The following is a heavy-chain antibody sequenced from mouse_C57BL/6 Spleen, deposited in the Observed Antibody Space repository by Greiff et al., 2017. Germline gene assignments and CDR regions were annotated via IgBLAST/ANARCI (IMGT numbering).Heavy chain of an antibody. CDR2: ISYDGSN. CDR1: GYSITSGYY. D-gene: IGHD1-1*01. Sequence: EVQLQQSGPGLVKPSQSLSLTCSVTGYSITSGYYWNWIRQFPGNKLEWMGYISYDGSNNYNPSLKNRISITRDTSKNQFFLKLNSVTTEDTATYYCARDSVAAMDYWGQGTSVTVSS. CDR3: ARDSVAAMDY. J-gene: IGHJ4*01. V-gene: IGHV3-6*01.